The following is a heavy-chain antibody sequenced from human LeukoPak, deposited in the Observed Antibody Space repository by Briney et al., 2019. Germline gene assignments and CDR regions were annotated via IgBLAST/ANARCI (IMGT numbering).Heavy chain of an antibody. V-gene: IGHV4-59*01. D-gene: IGHD6-13*01. CDR1: GGSISSYY. Sequence: SETLSLTCTVSGGSISSYYWSWIRPPPGKGLEWIGYIYYSGSTNYNPSLKSRVTISVDTSKNQFSLKLSSVTAADTAVYYCARDFRIAGPGAYYYYYGMDVWGQGTTVTVSS. CDR2: IYYSGST. J-gene: IGHJ6*02. CDR3: ARDFRIAGPGAYYYYYGMDV.